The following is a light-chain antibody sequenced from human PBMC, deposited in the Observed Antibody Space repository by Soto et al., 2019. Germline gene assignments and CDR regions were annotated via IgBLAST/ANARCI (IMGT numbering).Light chain of an antibody. CDR1: QSIDTW. CDR3: QHYNSYSEA. J-gene: IGKJ1*01. CDR2: KAS. Sequence: DIQMTQSPSILSASVGDRVTITCRASQSIDTWLAWHQQKPGKAPKLLIYKASTLKSGVPSRFSGTRSGTEFTLTISSLQPDDFATYYCQHYNSYSEAFGQGTKVDIK. V-gene: IGKV1-5*03.